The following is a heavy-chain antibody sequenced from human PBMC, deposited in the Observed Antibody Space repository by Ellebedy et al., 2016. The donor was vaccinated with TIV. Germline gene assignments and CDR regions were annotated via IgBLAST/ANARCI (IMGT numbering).Heavy chain of an antibody. CDR1: GGSISDSNFY. Sequence: MPSETLSLTCTVSGGSISDSNFYWGWIRQAPGQGLEWIGTLYYDLNIHYNPSFKNRVTISADASKNQFSLKLTSVTAADTAVYYCARRLSRMARGLGARGWFDPWGPGTRVIVSS. CDR3: ARRLSRMARGLGARGWFDP. J-gene: IGHJ5*02. D-gene: IGHD3-16*01. CDR2: LYYDLNI. V-gene: IGHV4-39*01.